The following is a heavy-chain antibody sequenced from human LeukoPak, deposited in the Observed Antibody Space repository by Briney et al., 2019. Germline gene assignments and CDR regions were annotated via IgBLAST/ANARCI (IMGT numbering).Heavy chain of an antibody. CDR1: GFTFDDYA. Sequence: PGGSLRLSCAASGFTFDDYAMHWVRQAPGKGLEGVSSISWNSNNIGYVDSVKGRFTISRDNAKSSLYLQMNSLRAEDTALYYCAKGVTYHYGSGSVKWFDPWGQGTLVTVSS. J-gene: IGHJ5*02. V-gene: IGHV3-9*01. CDR3: AKGVTYHYGSGSVKWFDP. CDR2: ISWNSNNI. D-gene: IGHD3-10*01.